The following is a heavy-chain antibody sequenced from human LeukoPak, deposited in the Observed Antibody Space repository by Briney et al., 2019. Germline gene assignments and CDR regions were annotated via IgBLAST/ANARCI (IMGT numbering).Heavy chain of an antibody. Sequence: ASVKVSCKTSGYTFSSYGISWVRQAPGQGLEWMGWISGHNGNTKYAQKFQGRVTITADKSTSTAYMELSSLRSEDTAVYYCARSDILTGAYYFDYWGQGTLVTVSS. D-gene: IGHD3-9*01. CDR3: ARSDILTGAYYFDY. V-gene: IGHV1-18*01. CDR2: ISGHNGNT. CDR1: GYTFSSYG. J-gene: IGHJ4*02.